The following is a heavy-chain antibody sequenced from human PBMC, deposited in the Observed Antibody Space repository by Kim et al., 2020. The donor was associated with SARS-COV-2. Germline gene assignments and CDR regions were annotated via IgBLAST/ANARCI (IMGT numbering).Heavy chain of an antibody. J-gene: IGHJ3*02. V-gene: IGHV3-9*01. CDR3: AKGHDSTGFDAFDI. Sequence: ADSMKGRFTISRDNAKNSLYLQMNSLRADDTALFFCAKGHDSTGFDAFDIWGQGTMVTVSS. D-gene: IGHD3-22*01.